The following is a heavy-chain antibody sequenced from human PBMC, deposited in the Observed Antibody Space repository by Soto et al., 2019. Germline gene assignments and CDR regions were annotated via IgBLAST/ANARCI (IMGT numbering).Heavy chain of an antibody. J-gene: IGHJ5*02. CDR1: GFSFTANW. D-gene: IGHD3-9*01. Sequence: GESLKISCKGSGFSFTANWIGWVRQTPGKGLEWMGIIFFRDSETKFSPSFQGQVTISVDKSLNTVYLQWSTLKASDSGVYYCARGYFDSGHGYDLWGQGTQVTVSS. V-gene: IGHV5-51*01. CDR2: IFFRDSET. CDR3: ARGYFDSGHGYDL.